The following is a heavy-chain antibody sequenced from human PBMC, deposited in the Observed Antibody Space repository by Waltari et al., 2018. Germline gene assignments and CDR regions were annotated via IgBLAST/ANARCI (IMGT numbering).Heavy chain of an antibody. V-gene: IGHV4-59*01. CDR2: IYYNGYT. Sequence: QVQLQESGPGLVKPSETLSLTCTVSDVSIGKYYWTWIRQSPGMGLEWIGYIYYNGYTMYNPSLKSRITRSLDTSKGQFSLSLYSVTAADTAVYYCVTGSVDSRSWDEFDYWGQGTLVTV. CDR1: DVSIGKYY. J-gene: IGHJ4*02. D-gene: IGHD6-13*01. CDR3: VTGSVDSRSWDEFDY.